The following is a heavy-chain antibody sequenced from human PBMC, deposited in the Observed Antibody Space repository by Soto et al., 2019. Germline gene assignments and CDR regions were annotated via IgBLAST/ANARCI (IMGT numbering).Heavy chain of an antibody. D-gene: IGHD3-22*01. CDR3: ARAYDSSGYLAH. CDR2: IYYSGST. CDR1: GGSISSGDYY. V-gene: IGHV4-30-4*01. J-gene: IGHJ4*02. Sequence: SETLSLTCTVSGGSISSGDYYWSWIRQPPGKGLEWIGYIYYSGSTYYNPSLKSRVTISVDTSKNQFSLKLSSVTAADTAVYYCARAYDSSGYLAHWGQGTLVTVS.